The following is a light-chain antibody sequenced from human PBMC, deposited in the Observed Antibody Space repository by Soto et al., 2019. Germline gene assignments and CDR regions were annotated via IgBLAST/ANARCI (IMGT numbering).Light chain of an antibody. J-gene: IGKJ1*01. CDR3: QQYGSSPWT. CDR1: QSVSSSY. CDR2: GAS. V-gene: IGKV3-20*01. Sequence: EIVLTQSPGTLSLSPGERATLSCRASQSVSSSYLAWYQQKPGQAPRLLIYGASSRATGIHDRFSGSGSGTDFTLTISTLETEDFAVYDCQQYGSSPWTVGKGTKGDIK.